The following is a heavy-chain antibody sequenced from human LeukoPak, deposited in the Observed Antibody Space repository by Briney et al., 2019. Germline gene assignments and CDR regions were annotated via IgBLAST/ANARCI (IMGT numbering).Heavy chain of an antibody. J-gene: IGHJ4*02. D-gene: IGHD5-24*01. Sequence: GGSLRLSCAASGFTFSTYAMSWARQAPGKGLAWVSAISGSGGSTYYADSVRGRFTISRDNSKNTLYLQMNSLRAEDTAVYYCAKGDAYGSGFDYWGQGTLVTVSS. CDR3: AKGDAYGSGFDY. CDR2: ISGSGGST. V-gene: IGHV3-23*01. CDR1: GFTFSTYA.